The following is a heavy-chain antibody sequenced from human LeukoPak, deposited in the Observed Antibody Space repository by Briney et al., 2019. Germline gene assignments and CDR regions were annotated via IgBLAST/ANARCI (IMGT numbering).Heavy chain of an antibody. D-gene: IGHD6-13*01. J-gene: IGHJ4*02. CDR3: ARSIGAAYFDN. Sequence: GGSLRLSCAASGFTFSSQSMNWVRQAPGKGLEWVSVIYSGGSTYYADSVKGRFTISRDNSKNTLYLQMNSLRAEDTAVYYCARSIGAAYFDNWGQGTLVTVSS. V-gene: IGHV3-53*01. CDR1: GFTFSSQS. CDR2: IYSGGST.